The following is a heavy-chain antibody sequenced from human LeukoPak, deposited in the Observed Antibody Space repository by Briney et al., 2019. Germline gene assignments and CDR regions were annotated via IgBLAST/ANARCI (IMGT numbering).Heavy chain of an antibody. CDR2: IGSSGDII. Sequence: GGSLRLSCAASGFTFSSYEMDWVRQAPGKGLGWVSYIGSSGDIIYYADSVKGRFTISRDNAKNSLYLQMNSLRAEDTAIYYCARAGPVYGDYAYWGQGTLVTVSS. CDR3: ARAGPVYGDYAY. D-gene: IGHD4-17*01. CDR1: GFTFSSYE. V-gene: IGHV3-48*03. J-gene: IGHJ4*02.